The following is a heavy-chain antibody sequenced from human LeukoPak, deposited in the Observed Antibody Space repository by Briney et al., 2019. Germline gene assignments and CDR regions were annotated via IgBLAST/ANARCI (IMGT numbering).Heavy chain of an antibody. CDR2: INSSGSTI. Sequence: GGSLTLSCAASGFTFSDYYMSWIRQAPGKGLEWVSYINSSGSTIYYPDLVKRRFTVPRDNAKNTLYLQMNSLRAEDTAVYYCARDRSDSGGYYRYAFDIWGQGTMVTVSS. D-gene: IGHD3-22*01. J-gene: IGHJ3*02. CDR3: ARDRSDSGGYYRYAFDI. CDR1: GFTFSDYY. V-gene: IGHV3-11*01.